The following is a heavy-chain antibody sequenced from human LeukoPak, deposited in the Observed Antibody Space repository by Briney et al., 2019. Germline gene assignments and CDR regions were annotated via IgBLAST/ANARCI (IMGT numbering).Heavy chain of an antibody. J-gene: IGHJ4*02. V-gene: IGHV3-9*01. CDR2: ISWNSGSI. CDR1: GFTFDDYA. CDR3: AKGPDYYGSGSYYNVLDY. Sequence: PGGSLRLSCAASGFTFDDYAMHWVRQAPGKGLEWVSGISWNSGSIGYADSVKGRFTISRDNAKNSLYLQMNSLRAEDTALYYCAKGPDYYGSGSYYNVLDYWGQGTLVTVSS. D-gene: IGHD3-10*01.